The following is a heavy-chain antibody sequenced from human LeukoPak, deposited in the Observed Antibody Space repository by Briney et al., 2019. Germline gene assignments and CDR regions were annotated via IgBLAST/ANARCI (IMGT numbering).Heavy chain of an antibody. CDR3: ASGLYGMDV. D-gene: IGHD2-21*01. V-gene: IGHV3-33*01. CDR2: IWYDGSNK. J-gene: IGHJ6*02. Sequence: GGSLRLSCAASGFIFISYGTHWVRQAPGKGLEWVAVIWYDGSNKYYADSVKGRFTISRDNSTNTLYLQMSSLRAEDTAVYYCASGLYGMDVWGQGTTVTVSS. CDR1: GFIFISYG.